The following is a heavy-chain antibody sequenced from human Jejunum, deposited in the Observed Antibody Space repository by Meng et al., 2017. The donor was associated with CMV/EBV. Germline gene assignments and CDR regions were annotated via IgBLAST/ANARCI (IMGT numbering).Heavy chain of an antibody. Sequence: GFNFRIAWMTWVRQAPGKGLEWVARLKSRNDGGTADYAAPVKGRFSISRDDSKSSVYLQMNNLKSDDTAMYYCTANWGSSPFDFWGQGTMVTVSS. D-gene: IGHD7-27*01. CDR1: GFNFRIAW. CDR3: TANWGSSPFDF. V-gene: IGHV3-15*05. J-gene: IGHJ3*01. CDR2: LKSRNDGGTA.